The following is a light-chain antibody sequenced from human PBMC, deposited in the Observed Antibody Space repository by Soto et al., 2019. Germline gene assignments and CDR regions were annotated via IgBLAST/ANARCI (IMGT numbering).Light chain of an antibody. CDR1: SSDIGTYNH. V-gene: IGLV2-14*01. CDR3: CSYTTSSTLV. Sequence: QSALTQPASVSESPGQSIAISCAGTSSDIGTYNHVSWYQQHPGKAPQLIIYEDINRPSGLSSRFSGSKSGNTASLTISGLQAEDEADYFCCSYTTSSTLVCGTGTKLTVL. CDR2: EDI. J-gene: IGLJ1*01.